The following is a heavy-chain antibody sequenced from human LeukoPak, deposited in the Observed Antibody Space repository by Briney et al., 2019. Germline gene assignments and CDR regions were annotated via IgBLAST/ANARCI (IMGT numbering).Heavy chain of an antibody. J-gene: IGHJ4*02. CDR2: ISGSGSA. CDR1: GFTLSSYA. D-gene: IGHD1-26*01. V-gene: IGHV3-23*01. Sequence: GGSQRLSCAAPGFTLSSYAMNWVRQAPGKGLEWVSAISGSGSAYYADSVRGRFTISRDNSKNTLYLQMNSLRAEDTAVYYCAKRGAEVGATVAPGDYWGQGTLLTVSS. CDR3: AKRGAEVGATVAPGDY.